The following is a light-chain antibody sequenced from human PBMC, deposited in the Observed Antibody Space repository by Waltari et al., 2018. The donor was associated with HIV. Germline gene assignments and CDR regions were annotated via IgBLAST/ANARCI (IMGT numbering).Light chain of an antibody. CDR1: SSYVGSYTL. CDR2: EVT. J-gene: IGLJ1*01. Sequence: QSALTQPASVSGSPGQSITISCTGTSSYVGSYTLVSWYQHHPGKAPKLMIFEVTKRPSGVSNRFSGSKSGNTASLTISGLQADDEADYYCCSYAGSSAFVFGTGTKVTVL. V-gene: IGLV2-23*02. CDR3: CSYAGSSAFV.